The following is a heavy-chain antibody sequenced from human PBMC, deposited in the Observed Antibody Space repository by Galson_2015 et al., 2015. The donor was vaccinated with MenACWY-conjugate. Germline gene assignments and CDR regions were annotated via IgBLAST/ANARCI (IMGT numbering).Heavy chain of an antibody. CDR1: GFTFSSYC. D-gene: IGHD5-18*01. Sequence: SLRLSCAASGFTFSSYCMNWVRQAPGKGLEWVSYISSSSSTIYYADSVKGRFTISRDNAKNSLYLQMNSLRDEDTAVYYCARDPTAMATNWFDPWGQGTLVTVSS. J-gene: IGHJ5*02. CDR3: ARDPTAMATNWFDP. CDR2: ISSSSSTI. V-gene: IGHV3-48*02.